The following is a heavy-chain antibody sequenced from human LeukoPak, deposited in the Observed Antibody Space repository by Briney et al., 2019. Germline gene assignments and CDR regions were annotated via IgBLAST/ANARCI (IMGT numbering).Heavy chain of an antibody. V-gene: IGHV3-21*06. CDR1: GFTFSSYA. J-gene: IGHJ4*02. CDR3: ARLQWLQTGRNFLDY. D-gene: IGHD6-19*01. CDR2: ISSSGSYI. Sequence: GGSLRLSCAASGFTFSSYAIQWVRQAPGKGLEWVSSISSSGSYIYYADSVKGRFTISRDNAKNSLDLQMNSLRVEDTAVYYCARLQWLQTGRNFLDYWGQGTLVTVSS.